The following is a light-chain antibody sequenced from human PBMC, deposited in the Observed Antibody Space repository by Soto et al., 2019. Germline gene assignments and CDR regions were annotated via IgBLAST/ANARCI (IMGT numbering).Light chain of an antibody. CDR1: QTVRNN. CDR2: GAS. J-gene: IGKJ5*01. Sequence: EIVMTQSPATLSVSPGERSTLSCRAIQTVRNNYLAWYQQKPGQAPRLLIYGASTRATGIPARFSGSGSGTEFTLSISSLQSEDFAVYYCQQYNNWHAITFGQGTRLEIK. V-gene: IGKV3D-15*01. CDR3: QQYNNWHAIT.